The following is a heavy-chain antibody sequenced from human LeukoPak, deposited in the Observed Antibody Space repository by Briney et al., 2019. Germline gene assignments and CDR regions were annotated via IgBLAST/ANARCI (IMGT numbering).Heavy chain of an antibody. CDR2: ISSNGGST. CDR1: GFTFSSYA. J-gene: IGHJ4*02. CDR3: ARSIAARPTVCDY. V-gene: IGHV3-64*01. Sequence: PGGTLRLSCAASGFTFSSYAMHWVRQAPGKGLEYVSAISSNGGSTYYANSVKGRFTISRDNSKNTLYLQMGSLRAEDMAVYYCARSIAARPTVCDYWGQGTLVTVSS. D-gene: IGHD6-6*01.